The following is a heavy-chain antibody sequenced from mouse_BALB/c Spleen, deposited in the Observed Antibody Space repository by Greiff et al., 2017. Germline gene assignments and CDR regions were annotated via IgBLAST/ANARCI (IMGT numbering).Heavy chain of an antibody. J-gene: IGHJ1*01. CDR1: GFTFSSYA. CDR3: AREITSWYFDV. Sequence: EVQVVESGGGLVKPGGSLKLSCAASGFTFSSYAMSWVRQTPEKRLEWVASISSGGSTYYPDSVKGRFTISRDNARNILYLQMSSLRSEDTAMYYCAREITSWYFDVWGAGTTVTVSS. D-gene: IGHD1-1*01. V-gene: IGHV5-6-5*01. CDR2: ISSGGST.